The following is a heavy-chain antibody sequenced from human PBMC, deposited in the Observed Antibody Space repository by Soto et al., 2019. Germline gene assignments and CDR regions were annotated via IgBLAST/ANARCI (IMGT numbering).Heavy chain of an antibody. CDR3: ARVCGGDCHYGMDV. J-gene: IGHJ6*02. Sequence: QVQLQESGPGLVKPSQTLSLTCTVSGGSISSGGYYWSWIRQHPGKGLEWIGYIYYSGSTYYNPYLKSRVTMSVDTSKSQFSLKLSSVTAADSAVYYCARVCGGDCHYGMDVWGQGTTVTVSS. CDR2: IYYSGST. D-gene: IGHD2-21*02. V-gene: IGHV4-31*03. CDR1: GGSISSGGYY.